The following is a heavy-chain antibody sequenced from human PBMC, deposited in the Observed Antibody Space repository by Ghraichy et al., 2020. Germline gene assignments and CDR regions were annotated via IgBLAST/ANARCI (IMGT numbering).Heavy chain of an antibody. CDR2: IDYSGST. J-gene: IGHJ4*02. V-gene: IGHV4-39*01. D-gene: IGHD5-24*01. Sequence: SETLSLTCTVSGGSISSSSYYWGWIRQPPGKGLEWIGSIDYSGSTYYNPSLKSRVTISVDTSKNQFSLKLSSVTAADTAVYYCARRGRGDGYNWVDYWGQGTLVTVSS. CDR1: GGSISSSSYY. CDR3: ARRGRGDGYNWVDY.